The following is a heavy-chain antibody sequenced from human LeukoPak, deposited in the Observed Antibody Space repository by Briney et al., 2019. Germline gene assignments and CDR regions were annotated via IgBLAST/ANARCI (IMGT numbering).Heavy chain of an antibody. CDR2: ISSSGSTI. CDR1: GFTFSSYE. CDR3: ARGKAYYYDSSATICDY. V-gene: IGHV3-48*03. J-gene: IGHJ4*02. D-gene: IGHD3-22*01. Sequence: QPGGSLRLSCAASGFTFSSYEMNWVRQAPGKGLEWVSYISSSGSTIYYADSVKCRFTISRDNAKNSLYLQMNSLRAEDTAVYYCARGKAYYYDSSATICDYWGQGTLVTVSS.